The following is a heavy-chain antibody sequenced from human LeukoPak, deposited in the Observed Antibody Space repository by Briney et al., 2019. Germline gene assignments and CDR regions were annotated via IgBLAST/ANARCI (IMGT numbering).Heavy chain of an antibody. CDR1: GDFITAYY. D-gene: IGHD7-27*01. CDR3: AGNTGTVFGY. Sequence: SETLSLTCTVSGDFITAYYWSWIRQPPGKGLEWLGYVYYTGSTEYNPSLRSRVTISLEMSKHQFSLNLTSVTAADTAVYYCAGNTGTVFGYWGQGALVTVSS. CDR2: VYYTGST. V-gene: IGHV4-59*03. J-gene: IGHJ4*02.